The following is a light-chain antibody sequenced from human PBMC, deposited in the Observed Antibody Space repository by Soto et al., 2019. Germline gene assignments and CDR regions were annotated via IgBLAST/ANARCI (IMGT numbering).Light chain of an antibody. J-gene: IGLJ1*01. V-gene: IGLV2-23*01. CDR1: SSDVGTYNL. CDR3: CSYVGSSTYV. Sequence: SVLAQPASVSGSPGQSITISCTGTSSDVGTYNLVSWYQQHPGKAPKLMVYEGTKRPSGVSNRFSGSKSGNTASLTISGLQAEDEADYYCCSYVGSSTYVFGTGTKVIVL. CDR2: EGT.